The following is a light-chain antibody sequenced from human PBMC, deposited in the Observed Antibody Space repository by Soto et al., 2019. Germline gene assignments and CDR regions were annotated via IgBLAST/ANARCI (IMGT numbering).Light chain of an antibody. Sequence: QSVLTQPPSALACLGASVTLTCTLSSAYSNYKVDWYQQRPGKGPRFVMRVGTGGIVGSKGDGIPDRFSVLGSGLNRYLTIKNIQEEDESDYHCGADHGSGSNLVLFGGGTKLTVL. V-gene: IGLV9-49*01. CDR1: SAYSNYK. CDR3: GADHGSGSNLVL. J-gene: IGLJ2*01. CDR2: VGTGGIVG.